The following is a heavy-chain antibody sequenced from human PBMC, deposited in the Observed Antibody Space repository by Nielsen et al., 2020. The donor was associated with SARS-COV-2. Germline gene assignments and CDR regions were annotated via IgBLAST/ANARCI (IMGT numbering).Heavy chain of an antibody. J-gene: IGHJ4*02. CDR2: INRGNYT. V-gene: IGHV3-21*01. CDR1: GFTSSSYT. D-gene: IGHD1-26*01. Sequence: GGSLRLSCAASGFTSSSYTMNWVRQAPGKGLEWVSFINRGNYTFYADSVKGRFTISRDNSKNTLYLQMNSLRSEDTAIYYCAKEVINSGSDGLDYWGQGTLVTVSS. CDR3: AKEVINSGSDGLDY.